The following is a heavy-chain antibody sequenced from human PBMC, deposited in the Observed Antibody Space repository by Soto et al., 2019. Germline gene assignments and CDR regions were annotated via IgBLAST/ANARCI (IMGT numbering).Heavy chain of an antibody. CDR2: INPDGGET. CDR3: ASGIDP. CDR1: GFMFSDSW. Sequence: EAQLVESGGDLVQPGGSLRLSCAASGFMFSDSWMNWVRQAPGKGLEWVANINPDGGETAYVDSVKGRFTISRDNAKKFLYLKMNSLRVDDTAVYYCASGIDPWGQGTLVPVSS. V-gene: IGHV3-7*05. J-gene: IGHJ5*02.